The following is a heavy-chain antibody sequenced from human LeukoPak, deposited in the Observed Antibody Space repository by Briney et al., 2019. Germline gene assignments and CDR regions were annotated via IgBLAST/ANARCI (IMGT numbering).Heavy chain of an antibody. Sequence: KPSETLSLTCTVSGGSISGYHWAWLREPPGRGLECIGYIHHSGTTAYTSSLKSRVIMSVHTSKNQFSLNLSSVTAADTAVYYCARSAEQEAIRPFTIWGQGTMVTVSS. CDR3: ARSAEQEAIRPFTI. CDR1: GGSISGYH. CDR2: IHHSGTT. J-gene: IGHJ3*02. V-gene: IGHV4-59*08. D-gene: IGHD1/OR15-1a*01.